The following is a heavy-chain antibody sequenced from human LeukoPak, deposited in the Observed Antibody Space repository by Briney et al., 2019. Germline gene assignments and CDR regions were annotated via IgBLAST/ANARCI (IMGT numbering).Heavy chain of an antibody. D-gene: IGHD1-26*01. CDR1: GGTFSSYA. Sequence: AASVKVSCKASGGTFSSYAISWVRQAPGQGLEWMGGIIPIFGTANYAQKFQGRVTITTDESTSTAYMELSSLRSEDTAVYYCARGVSGSYDYYYMDVWGKGTTVTVSS. CDR3: ARGVSGSYDYYYMDV. V-gene: IGHV1-69*05. CDR2: IIPIFGTA. J-gene: IGHJ6*03.